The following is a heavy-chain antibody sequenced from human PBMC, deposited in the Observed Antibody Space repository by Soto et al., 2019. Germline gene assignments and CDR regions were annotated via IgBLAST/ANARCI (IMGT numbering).Heavy chain of an antibody. CDR2: FYYSGST. V-gene: IGHV4-59*08. D-gene: IGHD3-22*01. CDR1: GGSISSYY. J-gene: IGHJ3*02. Sequence: QVQLQESGPGLVKPSETLSLTCTVSGGSISSYYWSWIRQPPGKKLEWIGYFYYSGSTDYNPSLKSPVTISLDTSKTQFSLKLSSVTAADTAVYYCARQWTSSYYYHHDVFDIWGQGTMVTVSS. CDR3: ARQWTSSYYYHHDVFDI.